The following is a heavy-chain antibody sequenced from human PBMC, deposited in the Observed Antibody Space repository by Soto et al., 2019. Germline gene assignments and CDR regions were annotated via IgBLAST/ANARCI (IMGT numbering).Heavy chain of an antibody. CDR1: GGYFNNRQTLNSYP. Sequence: QVQVVQSGAEVKRPGSSVNVSCKASGGYFNNRQTLNSYPISWVRQAPGQGLEWMGGIIPLFGTTIYAQRFQGRVTITADKSTSTTYLELNTVASDDTAVYYCAKSCGGEIYYYCCAMDVWGQWTTVTVSS. V-gene: IGHV1-69*06. CDR3: AKSCGGEIYYYCCAMDV. CDR2: IIPLFGTT. J-gene: IGHJ6*02. D-gene: IGHD3-16*01.